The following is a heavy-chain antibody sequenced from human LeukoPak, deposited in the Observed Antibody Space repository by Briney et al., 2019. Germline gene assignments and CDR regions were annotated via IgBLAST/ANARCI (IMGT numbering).Heavy chain of an antibody. J-gene: IGHJ3*02. Sequence: SVKVSCKASGGTFSSYAISWVRQAPGQGLEWMGRIIPIFSIGDYAQKFQGRVTITADKSTSTAYMGLSSLRSEDTAVYYCARDQPPPYSYGTRDAFDIWGQGTMVTVSS. CDR1: GGTFSSYA. V-gene: IGHV1-69*04. CDR3: ARDQPPPYSYGTRDAFDI. CDR2: IIPIFSIG. D-gene: IGHD5-18*01.